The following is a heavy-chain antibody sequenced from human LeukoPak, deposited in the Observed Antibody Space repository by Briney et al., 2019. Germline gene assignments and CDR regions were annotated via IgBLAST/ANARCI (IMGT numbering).Heavy chain of an antibody. CDR1: GGSISSSSYY. J-gene: IGHJ5*02. CDR3: ARRKSGSYFNWFDP. V-gene: IGHV4-39*01. Sequence: SETLSLTCAVSGGSISSSSYYWGWIRQPPGKGLEWIGSIYYSGSTYYNPSLKSRVTISVDTSKNQFSLKVCSVTAADTAVYYCARRKSGSYFNWFDPWGQGTLVTVSS. CDR2: IYYSGST. D-gene: IGHD1-26*01.